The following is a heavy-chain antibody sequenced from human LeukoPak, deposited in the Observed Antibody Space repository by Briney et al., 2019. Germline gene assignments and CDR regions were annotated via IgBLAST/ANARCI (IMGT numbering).Heavy chain of an antibody. CDR2: INHSGST. D-gene: IGHD3-22*01. CDR3: ARGLSYYYDSSGYYSPGY. CDR1: GGSFSGYY. V-gene: IGHV4-34*01. J-gene: IGHJ4*02. Sequence: PSETLSLTCAVYGGSFSGYYWRWIRQPPGKGLEWIGEINHSGSTNYNPSLKGRVTISVDTSKNQFSLKLSSVTAADTAVYYCARGLSYYYDSSGYYSPGYWGQGTLVTVSS.